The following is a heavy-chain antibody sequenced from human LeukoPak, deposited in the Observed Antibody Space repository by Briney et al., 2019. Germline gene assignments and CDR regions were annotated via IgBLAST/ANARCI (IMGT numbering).Heavy chain of an antibody. J-gene: IGHJ3*02. CDR2: IYYSGST. CDR3: ARVRDYYDNSGDAFDI. CDR1: GDPISSYF. V-gene: IGHV4-59*01. D-gene: IGHD3-22*01. Sequence: PSETLSLTCTVSGDPISSYFWSWIRQPPGKRLEWIGDIYYSGSTNYNPSLKSRVTISVDTSKNQFSLKLSSVTAADTAVYYCARVRDYYDNSGDAFDIWGQGTMVPVSS.